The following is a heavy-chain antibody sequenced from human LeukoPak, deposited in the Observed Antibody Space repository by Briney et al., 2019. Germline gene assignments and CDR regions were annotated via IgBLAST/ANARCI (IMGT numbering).Heavy chain of an antibody. Sequence: SETLSLTCTVSGGSISSGSYYWSWIRQPAGKGLEWIGRIYTSGSSNYNPSLKSRVTISVDTSKNQFSLKLSSVTAADTAVYYCARGPTNYYYYYYYMDVWGKGTTVTVSS. D-gene: IGHD1-1*01. CDR2: IYTSGSS. J-gene: IGHJ6*03. CDR3: ARGPTNYYYYYYYMDV. V-gene: IGHV4-61*02. CDR1: GGSISSGSYY.